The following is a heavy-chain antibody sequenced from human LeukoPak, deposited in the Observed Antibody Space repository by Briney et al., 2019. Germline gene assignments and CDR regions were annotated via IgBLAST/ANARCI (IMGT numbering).Heavy chain of an antibody. Sequence: PSETLSLTCAVYGGSFSGYYWSWIRQPPGKGLEWIGEINHSGSTNYNPSLKSRVTISVDTSKNQFSLKLSLVAAADTAVYYCARDHYDSSGYYFDYWGQGTLVTVSS. V-gene: IGHV4-34*01. CDR3: ARDHYDSSGYYFDY. CDR2: INHSGST. D-gene: IGHD3-22*01. J-gene: IGHJ4*02. CDR1: GGSFSGYY.